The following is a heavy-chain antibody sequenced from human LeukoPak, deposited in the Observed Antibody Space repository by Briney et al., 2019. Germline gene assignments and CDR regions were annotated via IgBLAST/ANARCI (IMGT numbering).Heavy chain of an antibody. CDR1: GLTFRNNA. V-gene: IGHV3-30*04. CDR3: ARIQNASYGEYVAFDC. D-gene: IGHD4-17*01. CDR2: ISYDGSNK. J-gene: IGHJ4*02. Sequence: GGSLRLSCAASGLTFRNNAMHWVRQAPGKGLEWVAVISYDGSNKYYADSVKGRFTISRDNSENTVYLQMNSLRPEKTAVYYCARIQNASYGEYVAFDCWGQGALVTVSS.